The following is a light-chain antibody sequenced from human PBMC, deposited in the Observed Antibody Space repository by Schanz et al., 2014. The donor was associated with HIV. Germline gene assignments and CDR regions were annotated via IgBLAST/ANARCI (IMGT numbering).Light chain of an antibody. CDR2: DGT. CDR1: SSDVGAYNY. Sequence: QSALTQPASVSGSPGQSITISCTGTSSDVGAYNYLSWYQQQPAKAPKLMIYDGTNRPSGVSIRFSGSKSGNTASLTISGLQAEDGADYYCSSYTTSSTLVFGGGTKLTVL. J-gene: IGLJ2*01. CDR3: SSYTTSSTLV. V-gene: IGLV2-14*03.